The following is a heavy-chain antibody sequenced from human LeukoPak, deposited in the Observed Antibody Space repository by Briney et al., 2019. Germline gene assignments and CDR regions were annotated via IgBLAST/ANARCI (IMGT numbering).Heavy chain of an antibody. D-gene: IGHD5-12*01. V-gene: IGHV3-30*02. CDR3: AKDATGYSGYDLYYFDY. CDR1: GFTFSSYG. CDR2: IRYDGSNK. Sequence: PGGSLRLSCAASGFTFSSYGMHWVRQAPGKGLEWVAFIRYDGSNKYYADSVKGRFTISRDNSKNTLYLQMNSLRAEDTAVYYCAKDATGYSGYDLYYFDYWGQGTLVTVSS. J-gene: IGHJ4*02.